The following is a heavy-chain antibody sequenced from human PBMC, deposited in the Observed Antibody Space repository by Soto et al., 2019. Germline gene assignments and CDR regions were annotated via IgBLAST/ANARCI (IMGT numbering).Heavy chain of an antibody. D-gene: IGHD3-10*01. Sequence: PGGSLRLSCAASGFTFSSFGMHWVRQAPGKGLEWVSAISGDGGSTYYLDSVKGRFTVSRDNSKNTLYLQMGSLRAEDAALYYCAKEIGRGAGSSPDFDYWGQGTLVTVSS. CDR2: ISGDGGST. CDR3: AKEIGRGAGSSPDFDY. J-gene: IGHJ4*02. CDR1: GFTFSSFG. V-gene: IGHV3-23*01.